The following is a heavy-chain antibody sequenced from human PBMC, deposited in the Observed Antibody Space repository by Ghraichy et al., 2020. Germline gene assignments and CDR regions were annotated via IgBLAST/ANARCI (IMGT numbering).Heavy chain of an antibody. CDR3: ARAGLGYCSGGSCVAFDI. Sequence: SQTLSLTCTVSGGSISSYYWSWIRQPPGKGLEWIGHIYYSGSTNYNPSLKSRVTISLDTSKNQFSLKLSSVTAADTAVYYCARAGLGYCSGGSCVAFDIWGQGTMVTVSS. CDR1: GGSISSYY. D-gene: IGHD2-15*01. V-gene: IGHV4-59*01. CDR2: IYYSGST. J-gene: IGHJ3*02.